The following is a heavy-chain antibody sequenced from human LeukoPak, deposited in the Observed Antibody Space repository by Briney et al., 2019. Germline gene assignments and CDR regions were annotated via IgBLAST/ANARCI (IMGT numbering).Heavy chain of an antibody. V-gene: IGHV3-48*01. J-gene: IGHJ4*02. CDR2: ISSSSSTI. CDR3: ARDVAFYDSSGYYNDPHFDY. Sequence: SGGSLRLSCAASGFTFSSYSTNWVRQAPGKGLEWVSYISSSSSTIYYADSVKGRFTISRDNAKNSLYLQMNSLRAEDTAVYYCARDVAFYDSSGYYNDPHFDYWGQGTLVTVSS. CDR1: GFTFSSYS. D-gene: IGHD3-22*01.